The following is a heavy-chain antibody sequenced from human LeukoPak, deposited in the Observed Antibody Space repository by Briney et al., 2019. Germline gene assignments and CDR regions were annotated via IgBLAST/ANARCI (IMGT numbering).Heavy chain of an antibody. J-gene: IGHJ4*02. Sequence: PGGSLRLSCAASGFPFSDWYMTWIRQAPGKGWKGVSYISLNSGSDTNYAESVKGRITISRDNAKNSLYLQMNGLRAEDTAVYYCAKVPYDSSGYYLQPNFDYWGQGTLVTVSS. V-gene: IGHV3-11*05. CDR3: AKVPYDSSGYYLQPNFDY. CDR1: GFPFSDWY. CDR2: ISLNSGSDT. D-gene: IGHD3-22*01.